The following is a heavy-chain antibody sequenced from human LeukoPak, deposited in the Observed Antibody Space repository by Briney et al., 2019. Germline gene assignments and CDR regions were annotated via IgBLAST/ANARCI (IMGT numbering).Heavy chain of an antibody. CDR2: IKQDGSEK. D-gene: IGHD6-6*01. V-gene: IGHV3-7*01. CDR1: GFTFSSYW. CDR3: AREPRWIAARLGSWFDP. Sequence: GGSLRLSCAASGFTFSSYWMSWVRQAPGKGLEWVANIKQDGSEKYYVGSVKGRFTISRDNAKNSLYLQMNSLRAEDTAVYYCAREPRWIAARLGSWFDPWGQGTLVTVSS. J-gene: IGHJ5*02.